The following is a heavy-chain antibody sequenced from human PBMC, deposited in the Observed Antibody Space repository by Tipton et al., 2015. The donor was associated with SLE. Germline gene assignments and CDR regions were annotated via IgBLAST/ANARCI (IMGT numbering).Heavy chain of an antibody. CDR1: GFSFRDYP. J-gene: IGHJ3*01. Sequence: SLRLSCAGSGFSFRDYPLHWVRQAPGKGLEWVAGVSDDGSDAYYTDSVQGRFVISRDNYRDRLYLEMNSLRIDDTSVYFCARGEFSGSRSDCFDVWGQGTKVTVS. D-gene: IGHD6-25*01. CDR3: ARGEFSGSRSDCFDV. V-gene: IGHV3-30*09. CDR2: VSDDGSDA.